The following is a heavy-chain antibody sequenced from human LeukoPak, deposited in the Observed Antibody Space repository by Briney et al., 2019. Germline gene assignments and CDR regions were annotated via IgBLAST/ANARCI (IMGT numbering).Heavy chain of an antibody. J-gene: IGHJ4*02. CDR2: ISGSGGTT. Sequence: PGGSLRLSCAASGFTFSSYSMSWVRQAPGEGLEWVSAISGSGGTTYYADSVKGRFTISRDNSRNTLYPQMNSLRAEDTAVYYCAKVSGSSSFDYWGQGTLVTVSS. CDR1: GFTFSSYS. V-gene: IGHV3-23*01. CDR3: AKVSGSSSFDY. D-gene: IGHD6-6*01.